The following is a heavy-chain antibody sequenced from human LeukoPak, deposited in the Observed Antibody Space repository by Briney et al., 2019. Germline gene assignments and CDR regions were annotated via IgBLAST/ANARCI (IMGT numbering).Heavy chain of an antibody. Sequence: GESLKISCKGSVYSFTSYWIGWVLQMPGKGLEWMGIIYPGDSDTRYSPSFQGQVTISADKSISTAYLQWSSLKASDTAMYYCARPHHDCSGYYHAFDIWGQGTTVTVSS. CDR3: ARPHHDCSGYYHAFDI. D-gene: IGHD3-22*01. V-gene: IGHV5-51*01. CDR1: VYSFTSYW. CDR2: IYPGDSDT. J-gene: IGHJ3*02.